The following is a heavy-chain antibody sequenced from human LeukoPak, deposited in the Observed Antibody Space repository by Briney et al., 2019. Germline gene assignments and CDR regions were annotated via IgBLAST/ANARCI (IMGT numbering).Heavy chain of an antibody. CDR1: GYTFTSYG. CDR2: IIPIFGTA. D-gene: IGHD3-22*01. CDR3: ARAVYDSSGYYFDY. Sequence: EASVKVSCKASGYTFTSYGISWVRQAPGQGLEWMGGIIPIFGTANYAQKFQGRVTITADESTSTAYMELSSLRSEDTAVYYCARAVYDSSGYYFDYWGQGTLVTVSS. V-gene: IGHV1-69*13. J-gene: IGHJ4*02.